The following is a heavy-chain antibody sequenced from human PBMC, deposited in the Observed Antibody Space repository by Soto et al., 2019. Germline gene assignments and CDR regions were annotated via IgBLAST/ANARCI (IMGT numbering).Heavy chain of an antibody. Sequence: QVQLQDSGPGLVKPSQTLSLTCIVSGVSISSGDDYWSWIRQPPGKGLEWIGYIYSSGSTYSNPSLRSRATISADTSKNQFSLKLTSVTAADTAVYYCARGGGYDYWGQGALVTVSS. D-gene: IGHD3-22*01. V-gene: IGHV4-30-4*01. CDR1: GVSISSGDDY. CDR2: IYSSGST. CDR3: ARGGGYDY. J-gene: IGHJ4*02.